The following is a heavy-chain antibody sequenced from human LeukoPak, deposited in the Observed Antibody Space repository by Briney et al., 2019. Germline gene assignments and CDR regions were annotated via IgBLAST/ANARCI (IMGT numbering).Heavy chain of an antibody. V-gene: IGHV1-69*13. Sequence: SVNVSCKASGGTFSSYAISWVRQAPGQGLEWMGGIIPIFGTANCAQKFQGRVTITADESTSTAYMELSSLRSEDTAVYYCARRTQGNWNDVAFDIWGQGTMVTVSS. J-gene: IGHJ3*02. D-gene: IGHD1-1*01. CDR3: ARRTQGNWNDVAFDI. CDR2: IIPIFGTA. CDR1: GGTFSSYA.